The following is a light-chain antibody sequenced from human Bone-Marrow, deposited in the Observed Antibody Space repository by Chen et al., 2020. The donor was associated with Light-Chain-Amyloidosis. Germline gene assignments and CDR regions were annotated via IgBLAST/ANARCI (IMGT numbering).Light chain of an antibody. J-gene: IGKJ2*01. CDR2: KAS. CDR3: QQYNTYPMYT. V-gene: IGKV1-5*03. Sequence: DIQMTQSPSTLSASVGDRVTISCRASQNINSWLAWYQQRPGKAPKLLIYKASDLQSGVPSRFSGSGSGTDFTLTISSLQPEDFATYHCQQYNTYPMYTFGQGTKLEIK. CDR1: QNINSW.